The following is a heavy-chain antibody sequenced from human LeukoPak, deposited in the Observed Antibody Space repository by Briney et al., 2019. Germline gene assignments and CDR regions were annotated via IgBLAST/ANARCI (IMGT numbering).Heavy chain of an antibody. CDR1: GGSFSGYY. D-gene: IGHD2-15*01. CDR2: INHSGST. J-gene: IGHJ6*03. CDR3: ARGRRFDRGSSWYYYYYYMDV. Sequence: SETLSLTCAVYGGSFSGYYWSWIRQPPGKGLEWIGEINHSGSTNYNPSLKSRVTISVDTSKNQFSLKLSSVIAADTAVYYCARGRRFDRGSSWYYYYYYMDVWGKGTTVTVSS. V-gene: IGHV4-34*01.